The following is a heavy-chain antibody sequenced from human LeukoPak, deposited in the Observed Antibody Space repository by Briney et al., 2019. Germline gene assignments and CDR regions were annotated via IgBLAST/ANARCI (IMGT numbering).Heavy chain of an antibody. CDR3: ARYGDPWYFDL. V-gene: IGHV4-59*01. J-gene: IGHJ2*01. CDR2: IYYSGST. CDR1: SGSNSSYY. Sequence: SETLSLTCTVYSGSNSSYYWSWIPQPPGKGLEWIGYIYYSGSTNYNPSLKSRATISVDTSKNQFSLKLSSVTAADTAVYYCARYGDPWYFDLWGRGTLVTVSS. D-gene: IGHD7-27*01.